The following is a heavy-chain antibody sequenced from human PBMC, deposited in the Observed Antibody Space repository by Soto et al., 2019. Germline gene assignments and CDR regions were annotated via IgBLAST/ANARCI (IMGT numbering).Heavy chain of an antibody. Sequence: SETLSLTCAVYGGSFSGYYWSWIRQPPGKGLEWIGEINHSGSTNYNPSLKSRVTISVDTSKNQFSLKLSSVTAADTAVHYCATGWSSSWYYYYGMDVWGQGTTVTVSS. CDR3: ATGWSSSWYYYYGMDV. CDR2: INHSGST. D-gene: IGHD6-13*01. V-gene: IGHV4-34*01. CDR1: GGSFSGYY. J-gene: IGHJ6*02.